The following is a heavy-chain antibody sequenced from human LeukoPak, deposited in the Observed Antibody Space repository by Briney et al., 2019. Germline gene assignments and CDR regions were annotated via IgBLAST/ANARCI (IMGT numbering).Heavy chain of an antibody. D-gene: IGHD3-22*01. CDR2: IDNDGSNK. V-gene: IGHV3-33*01. CDR1: GFILCSYG. CDR3: ARDTFYSSGVYCLDV. Sequence: GRSLRLSCAASGFILCSYGVQGVRQAPGKGLEWVAVIDNDGSNKNYADSVRGRFTISRDNSKNTLFLQMSSLRAEDTAVYYCARDTFYSSGVYCLDVWGQGTTVTVSS. J-gene: IGHJ6*02.